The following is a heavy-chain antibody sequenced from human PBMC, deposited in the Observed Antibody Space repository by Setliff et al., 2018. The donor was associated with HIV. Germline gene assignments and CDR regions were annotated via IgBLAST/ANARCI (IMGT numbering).Heavy chain of an antibody. J-gene: IGHJ4*02. V-gene: IGHV1-18*01. CDR1: GYTFISYG. CDR3: ARIVALNGYPSDY. Sequence: ASVKVSCKASGYTFISYGVSWVRQAPGQGLEWMGWISVRNGNTNYAQKFQGRVTMTTDTSTSTAYMELRSLGSDDTAVYYCARIVALNGYPSDYWGQGTLVTVSS. D-gene: IGHD2-8*01. CDR2: ISVRNGNT.